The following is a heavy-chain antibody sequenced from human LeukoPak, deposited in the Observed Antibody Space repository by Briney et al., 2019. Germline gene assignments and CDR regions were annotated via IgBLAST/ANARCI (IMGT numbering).Heavy chain of an antibody. D-gene: IGHD2-2*01. V-gene: IGHV4-4*07. CDR1: GGSISSYY. CDR3: ARASYCSSTSCYYFDY. Sequence: SETLSLTCTVSGGSISSYYWSWIRQPAGKGLEWIGRIYTSGSTNYNPSLKSRVTMSVDTSKNQFSLKLSSVTAADTAVYYCARASYCSSTSCYYFDYWGQGTLVTVSS. J-gene: IGHJ4*02. CDR2: IYTSGST.